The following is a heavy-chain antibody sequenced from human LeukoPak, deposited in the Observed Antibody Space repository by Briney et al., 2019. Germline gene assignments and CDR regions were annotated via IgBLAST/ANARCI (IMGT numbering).Heavy chain of an antibody. D-gene: IGHD2-21*01. CDR2: ISSSSSYI. V-gene: IGHV3-21*01. J-gene: IGHJ4*02. CDR1: GLTFSSYS. CDR3: ARGGEWGIVVVIAMEIDY. Sequence: PGGSLRLSCAASGLTFSSYSMNWVRQAPGKGLEWVSSISSSSSYIYYADSVKGRFTISRDNAKNSLYLQMNSPRAEDTAVYYCARGGEWGIVVVIAMEIDYWGQGTLVTVSS.